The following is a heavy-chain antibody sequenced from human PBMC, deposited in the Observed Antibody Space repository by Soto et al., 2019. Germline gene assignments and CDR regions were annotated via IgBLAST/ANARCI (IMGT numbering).Heavy chain of an antibody. CDR3: ARVVPGAEAWFGP. J-gene: IGHJ5*02. CDR2: ISLYSDGT. CDR1: GYTFSNYG. V-gene: IGHV1-18*01. Sequence: QVQLVQSGGEVKRPGASVKVSCKTYGYTFSNYGITWVRQAPGQPLEWLGWISLYSDGTNYAQKLQGRVPMTTDTSTTTSYMELRSLRSDDTAVYYCARVVPGAEAWFGPWGQGTLVTFSS.